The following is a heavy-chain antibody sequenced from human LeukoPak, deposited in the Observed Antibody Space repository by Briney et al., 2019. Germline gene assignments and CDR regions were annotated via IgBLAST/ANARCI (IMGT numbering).Heavy chain of an antibody. J-gene: IGHJ3*02. D-gene: IGHD3-3*01. CDR3: ARDTNPLRAFDI. V-gene: IGHV4-30-2*01. CDR1: GGSISSGGYS. Sequence: PSETLSLTCAVSGGSISSGGYSWSWIRQPPGKGLEWIGYIYHSGSTYYNPSLKSRVTISVDRSKNQFSLKLSSVTAADTAVYYCARDTNPLRAFDIWGQGTMVTVSS. CDR2: IYHSGST.